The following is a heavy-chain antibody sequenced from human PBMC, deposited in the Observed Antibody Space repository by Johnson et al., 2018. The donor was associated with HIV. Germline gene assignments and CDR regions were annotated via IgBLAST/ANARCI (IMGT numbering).Heavy chain of an antibody. Sequence: QVQLVESGGGVVQPGRSLRLSCAASGFTFSSYAMHWVRQAPGKGLEWVAVISYDGSNKYYADSVKGRFTISRDNSKNTMYLQMNSLRAEDTALYYCAKADDVVTGYYKGFDAFDLWGQGTMVTVS. CDR3: AKADDVVTGYYKGFDAFDL. D-gene: IGHD3-9*01. CDR1: GFTFSSYA. V-gene: IGHV3-30*04. J-gene: IGHJ3*01. CDR2: ISYDGSNK.